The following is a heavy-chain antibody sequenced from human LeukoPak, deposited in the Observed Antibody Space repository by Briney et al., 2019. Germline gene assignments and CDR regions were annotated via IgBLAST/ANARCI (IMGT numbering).Heavy chain of an antibody. V-gene: IGHV4-38-2*02. Sequence: PSETLSLTCTVSGYSISSGYYWGWIRQPPGKGLEWIGSIYHSGSTYYNPSLKSRVTISVDTSKNQFPLKLSSVTAADTAVYYCARAGSYYGFDYWGQGTLVTVSS. CDR1: GYSISSGYY. D-gene: IGHD1-26*01. J-gene: IGHJ4*02. CDR3: ARAGSYYGFDY. CDR2: IYHSGST.